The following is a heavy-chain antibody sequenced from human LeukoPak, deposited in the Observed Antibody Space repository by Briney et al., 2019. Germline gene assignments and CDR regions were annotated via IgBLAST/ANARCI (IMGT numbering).Heavy chain of an antibody. J-gene: IGHJ4*02. D-gene: IGHD3-22*01. V-gene: IGHV4-59*12. CDR3: ARDRRYYDSSCYIRGFDY. Sequence: SETLSLTCTVSGGSISCYYWSWIRQPPGKGLEWIGYINYSGSTNYNPSLKSRVTISVDTSKNQFSLKLSSVTAADTSVYYWARDRRYYDSSCYIRGFDYWGQGTLVTVAS. CDR2: INYSGST. CDR1: GGSISCYY.